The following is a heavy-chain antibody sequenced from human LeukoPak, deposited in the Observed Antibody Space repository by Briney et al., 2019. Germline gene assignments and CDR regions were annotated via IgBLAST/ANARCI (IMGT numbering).Heavy chain of an antibody. CDR2: IYYSGST. J-gene: IGHJ4*02. Sequence: GSLRLSCAASGFTFSDYYMSWIRQPPGKGLEWMGYIYYSGSTNYNPSLKSRVTISVDTSKNQFSLKLSSVTAADTAVYYCARDWDGEYYFDYWGQGTLVTVSS. CDR1: GFTFSDYY. CDR3: ARDWDGEYYFDY. D-gene: IGHD3-10*01. V-gene: IGHV4-59*01.